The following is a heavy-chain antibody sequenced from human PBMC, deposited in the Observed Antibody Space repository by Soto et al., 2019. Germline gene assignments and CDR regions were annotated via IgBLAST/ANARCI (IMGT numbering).Heavy chain of an antibody. J-gene: IGHJ5*02. V-gene: IGHV4-31*03. CDR3: ARVRGHQLLGWFDP. Sequence: QVQLQESGPGLVKPSQTLSLTCTVSGGSISSGGYYWSWIRQHPGKVLEWIGYIYHSGTTYYNPSLKSRVTRSVDTSQNQFSLKLTSVTAADPAVYYCARVRGHQLLGWFDPWGQGTLVTVSS. CDR1: GGSISSGGYY. D-gene: IGHD2-2*01. CDR2: IYHSGTT.